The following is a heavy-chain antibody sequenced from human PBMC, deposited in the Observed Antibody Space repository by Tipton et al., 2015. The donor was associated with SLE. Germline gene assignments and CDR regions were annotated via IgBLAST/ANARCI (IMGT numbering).Heavy chain of an antibody. V-gene: IGHV4-59*01. Sequence: TLSLTCTVSGGSINSYYWSWIRQPPGKGLEWIGYIHSSGSTNYNSSLESRVTISVDTSRNQFSLKLTSVTAADTAVYYCARGYYASGSLGYWGQGTLVTVSS. CDR1: GGSINSYY. D-gene: IGHD3-10*01. CDR2: IHSSGST. J-gene: IGHJ4*02. CDR3: ARGYYASGSLGY.